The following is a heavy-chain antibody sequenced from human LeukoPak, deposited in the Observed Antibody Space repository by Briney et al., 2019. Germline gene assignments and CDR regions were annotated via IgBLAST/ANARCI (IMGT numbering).Heavy chain of an antibody. V-gene: IGHV1-8*01. Sequence: ASVKVSCKASGYTFTSYDINWVRQATGQGLEWMGWMNPNSGNTGYAQKFQGRVTMTRNTSISTAYMELNSLRSEDTAVYYCARGSTPTVAGTGGYYYGMDVWGQGTTVTVSS. CDR3: ARGSTPTVAGTGGYYYGMDV. D-gene: IGHD6-19*01. CDR2: MNPNSGNT. J-gene: IGHJ6*02. CDR1: GYTFTSYD.